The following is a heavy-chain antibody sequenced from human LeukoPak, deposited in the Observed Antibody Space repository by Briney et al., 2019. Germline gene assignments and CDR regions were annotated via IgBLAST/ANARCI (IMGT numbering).Heavy chain of an antibody. CDR2: ISSNGGST. D-gene: IGHD6-6*01. CDR1: GFTFSSYA. V-gene: IGHV3-64*01. J-gene: IGHJ5*02. Sequence: SGGSLRLSCAASGFTFSSYAMHWVRQAPGKGLEYVSAISSNGGSTYYANSVKGRFTISRDNSKNTLYLQMGSLRAEDMAVYYCARDRSEEGFNWFDPWGQGTLVTVSS. CDR3: ARDRSEEGFNWFDP.